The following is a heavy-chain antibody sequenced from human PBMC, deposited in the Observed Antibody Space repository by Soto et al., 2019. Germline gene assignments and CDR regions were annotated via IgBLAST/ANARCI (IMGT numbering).Heavy chain of an antibody. V-gene: IGHV5-51*01. CDR1: GYSFTSYW. D-gene: IGHD1-26*01. CDR2: IYPGDSDT. J-gene: IGHJ6*02. Sequence: GESLKISCKGSGYSFTSYWIGWVRQMPGKGLEWMGIIYPGDSDTRYSPSFQGQVTISADKSISTAYLQWSSLKASDTAMYYCARRDYSGRDDYYYGMDVWGQGTTVLVS. CDR3: ARRDYSGRDDYYYGMDV.